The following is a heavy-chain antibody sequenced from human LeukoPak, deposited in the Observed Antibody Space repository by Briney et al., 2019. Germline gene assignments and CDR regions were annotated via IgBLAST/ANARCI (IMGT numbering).Heavy chain of an antibody. J-gene: IGHJ4*02. D-gene: IGHD6-19*01. CDR1: GFTFDDYA. CDR3: AKDITSIAVAGADY. Sequence: GGSLRLSCAGSGFTFDDYAMHWVRQAPGKGLEWVSLISGDGGSTYYADSVKGRLTISRDNSKNSLYLQMNSLRTEDTALYYCAKDITSIAVAGADYWGQGTLVTVSS. CDR2: ISGDGGST. V-gene: IGHV3-43*02.